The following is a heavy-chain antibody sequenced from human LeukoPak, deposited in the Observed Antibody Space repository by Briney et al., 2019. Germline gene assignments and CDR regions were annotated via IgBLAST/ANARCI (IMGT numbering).Heavy chain of an antibody. Sequence: ETLSLTCAVYGGSFSGYYWSWVRQAPGKGLEWVANIKQDESEKYYVDSVKGRFTISRDNAKNSLYLQMNSLRAEDTAIYYCCRKLSDYWGQGTLVTVSS. J-gene: IGHJ4*02. CDR3: CRKLSDY. D-gene: IGHD3-10*01. V-gene: IGHV3-7*03. CDR2: IKQDESEK. CDR1: GGSFSGYY.